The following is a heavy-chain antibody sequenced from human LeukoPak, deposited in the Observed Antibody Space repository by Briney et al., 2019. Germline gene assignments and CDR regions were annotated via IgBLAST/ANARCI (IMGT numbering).Heavy chain of an antibody. J-gene: IGHJ5*02. CDR1: GGSISSGGYY. CDR2: IYYSGST. D-gene: IGHD3-9*01. V-gene: IGHV4-31*03. CDR3: ARDPDVLTGYSP. Sequence: SQTLSLTCTVSGGSISSGGYYWNWIRQHPGQGLEWIGYIYYSGSTYYNPSLRSRLTISVDTSKNQFSLKLTSVTAADTAVYYCARDPDVLTGYSPWGQGTLVTVSS.